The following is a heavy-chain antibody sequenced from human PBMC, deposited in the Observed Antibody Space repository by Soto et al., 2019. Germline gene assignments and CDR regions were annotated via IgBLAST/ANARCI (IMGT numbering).Heavy chain of an antibody. V-gene: IGHV3-48*02. CDR3: AREEDSSGWRNRYNRFDP. CDR2: ISSSSSTI. J-gene: IGHJ5*02. CDR1: GFTFSSYS. D-gene: IGHD6-19*01. Sequence: PREALRVSCAASGFTFSSYSMNWGRQAPGKGLEWVSYISSSSSTIYYADSVKGRFTISRDNAKNSLYLQMNSLRDEDTAVYYCAREEDSSGWRNRYNRFDPWGQGTLVTVSS.